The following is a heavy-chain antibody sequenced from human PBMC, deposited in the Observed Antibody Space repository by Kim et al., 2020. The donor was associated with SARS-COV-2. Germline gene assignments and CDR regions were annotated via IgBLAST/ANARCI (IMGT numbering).Heavy chain of an antibody. CDR1: GFTLVSYS. J-gene: IGHJ4*02. CDR3: ARDRGVPWYFDY. CDR2: ISGSGGIM. Sequence: GGSLRLSCAASGFTLVSYSMNWVRQAPGKGLEWVSYISGSGGIMYYADSVKGRFTISRDNAKNSLYLQMNSLRAEDTAVYFCARDRGVPWYFDYWGQGTLVTVSS. D-gene: IGHD3-10*01. V-gene: IGHV3-48*04.